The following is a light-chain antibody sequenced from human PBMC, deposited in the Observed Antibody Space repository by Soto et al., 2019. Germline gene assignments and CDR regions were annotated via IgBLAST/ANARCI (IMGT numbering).Light chain of an antibody. CDR2: KAS. CDR3: QHYNSYSEA. V-gene: IGKV1-5*03. J-gene: IGKJ1*01. Sequence: DIQMTQSPSTLSGSVGDRVTITCRASQTISSWLAWYQQKPGKAPKPLIYKASTLKSGVPSRFSGSGSGTEITLTISSLQPDDFATYYCQHYNSYSEAFGQGTKVDIK. CDR1: QTISSW.